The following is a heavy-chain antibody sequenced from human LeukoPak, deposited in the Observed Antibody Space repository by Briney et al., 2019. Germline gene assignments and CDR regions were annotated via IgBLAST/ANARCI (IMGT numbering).Heavy chain of an antibody. Sequence: SETLSLTCSVSGGSISSYYWSWVRQPAGKGLEWIGRIYSSGSTNYNPSLNSRVIMSVDTSNNQFSLRLTSVTAADTAVYYCARGTTAAAGIFDCWGQGTLVTVSS. CDR2: IYSSGST. CDR3: ARGTTAAAGIFDC. CDR1: GGSISSYY. D-gene: IGHD6-13*01. J-gene: IGHJ4*02. V-gene: IGHV4-4*07.